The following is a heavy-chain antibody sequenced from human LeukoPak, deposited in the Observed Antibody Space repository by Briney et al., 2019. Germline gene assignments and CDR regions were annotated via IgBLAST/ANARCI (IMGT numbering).Heavy chain of an antibody. CDR2: VYYSGSP. CDR3: AREWDYDFWSGYYAFDI. V-gene: IGHV4-39*07. J-gene: IGHJ3*02. CDR1: GGSVSSSTYN. Sequence: PSETLSLTFTVSGGSVSSSTYNWGWFRQPPGKGLEWIGSVYYSGSPYYNPSLKSRVTISVDTSKNQFSLKLSSVTAADTAVYYCAREWDYDFWSGYYAFDIWGQGTMVTVSS. D-gene: IGHD3-3*01.